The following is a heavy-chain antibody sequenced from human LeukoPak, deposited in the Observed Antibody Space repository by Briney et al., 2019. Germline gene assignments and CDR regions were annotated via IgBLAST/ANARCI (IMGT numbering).Heavy chain of an antibody. D-gene: IGHD2-21*01. Sequence: PSETLSLTCTVSGGSISTSSYYWGWIRQPPGKVLEWIGNIYFTGSTYYNPSPKSRVTMSVDASKNQFSLKLSSVTAADTAVYYCAREFQFGWGQGTLVTVSS. CDR1: GGSISTSSYY. V-gene: IGHV4-39*07. CDR3: AREFQFG. J-gene: IGHJ4*02. CDR2: IYFTGST.